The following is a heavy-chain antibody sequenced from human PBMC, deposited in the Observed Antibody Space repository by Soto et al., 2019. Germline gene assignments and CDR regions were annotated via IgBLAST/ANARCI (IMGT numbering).Heavy chain of an antibody. D-gene: IGHD3-9*01. V-gene: IGHV4-31*03. CDR3: ARSNTPNYDILTGYYNHGNWFDP. CDR2: IYYSGST. Sequence: SETLSLTCTVSGGSISSGGYYWSWIRQHPGKGLEWIGYIYYSGSTYYNPSLKSRVTISVDTSKNQFSLKLSSVTAADTAVYYCARSNTPNYDILTGYYNHGNWFDPWGQGTLVTVSS. CDR1: GGSISSGGYY. J-gene: IGHJ5*02.